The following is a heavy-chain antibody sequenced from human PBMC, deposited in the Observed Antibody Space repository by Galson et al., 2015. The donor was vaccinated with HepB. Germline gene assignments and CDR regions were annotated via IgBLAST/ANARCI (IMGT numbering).Heavy chain of an antibody. Sequence: SLRLSCAASGLTFRRSGMHWVRQAPGKGLEWLAVIQHVGSPIRYADSVKGRFTVSRDSSKSTLYLQMNGLRAEDTARYYCVRGTTAPDYWAQGTLVTVSS. CDR3: VRGTTAPDY. V-gene: IGHV3-33*01. D-gene: IGHD2/OR15-2a*01. J-gene: IGHJ4*02. CDR1: GLTFRRSG. CDR2: IQHVGSPI.